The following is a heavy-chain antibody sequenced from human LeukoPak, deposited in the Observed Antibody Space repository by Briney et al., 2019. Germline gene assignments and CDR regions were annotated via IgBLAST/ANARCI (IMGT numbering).Heavy chain of an antibody. V-gene: IGHV1-8*01. CDR3: ARGAYYYDSSGYTTEGY. CDR1: GYTFTSYD. Sequence: ASVKVSCKASGYTFTSYDINWARQATGQGLEWMGWMNPNSGNTGYAQKFQGRVTMTRNTSISTAYMELSSLRSEDTAVYYCARGAYYYDSSGYTTEGYWGQGTLVTVSS. CDR2: MNPNSGNT. D-gene: IGHD3-22*01. J-gene: IGHJ4*02.